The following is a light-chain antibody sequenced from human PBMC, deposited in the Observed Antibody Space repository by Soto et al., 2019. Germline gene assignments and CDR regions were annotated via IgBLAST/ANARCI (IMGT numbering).Light chain of an antibody. CDR1: QSISSY. V-gene: IGKV1-39*01. CDR3: QQSYSIPWT. Sequence: DIHITHSPSSLSASVGDRVTITCRASQSISSYLNWYQQKPGKAPKLLIYAASSLQSGVPSRFSGSGSGTDFTLTISSLQPEDFATYYCQQSYSIPWTFGQGTKVDI. J-gene: IGKJ1*01. CDR2: AAS.